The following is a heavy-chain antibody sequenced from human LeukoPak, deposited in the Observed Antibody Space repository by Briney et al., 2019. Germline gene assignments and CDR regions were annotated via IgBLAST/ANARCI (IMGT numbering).Heavy chain of an antibody. D-gene: IGHD3-10*01. Sequence: GGSLRLSCAASGFTLSSYEMNWVRQAPGKGLEWVSYISSCGSTIYYADSVKGRFTISRDNAKNSLYLQMNSLRAEDTAVYYCARDGPCIIRGVIRGAVAYYYYYMDVWGKGTLVTISS. V-gene: IGHV3-48*03. CDR3: ARDGPCIIRGVIRGAVAYYYYYMDV. CDR1: GFTLSSYE. J-gene: IGHJ6*03. CDR2: ISSCGSTI.